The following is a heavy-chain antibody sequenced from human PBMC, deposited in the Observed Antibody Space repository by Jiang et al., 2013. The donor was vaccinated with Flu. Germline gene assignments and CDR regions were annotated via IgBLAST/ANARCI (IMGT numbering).Heavy chain of an antibody. CDR3: TRGASVSSTGWYRRWFDP. CDR2: TDPKSGGT. D-gene: IGHD6-19*01. V-gene: IGHV1-2*04. Sequence: SGAEVKKPGASVKVSCKASGYTFTGYYLHWVRQAPGQGLEWVGWTDPKSGGTKYAQKFQGWVTMTRDTAISTAYMELSRLKSDDTALYYCTRGASVSSTGWYRRWFDPWGQGTLVTVSS. J-gene: IGHJ5*02. CDR1: GYTFTGYY.